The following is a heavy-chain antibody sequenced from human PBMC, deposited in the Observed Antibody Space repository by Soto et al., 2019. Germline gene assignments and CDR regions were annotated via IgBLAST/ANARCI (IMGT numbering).Heavy chain of an antibody. CDR1: GGAFKSYS. Sequence: GASVKVCWEASGGAFKSYSSSWVRQAPGKGLELMGGIIPIFGTANYAQKFQGRGTITADESTSTAYMELSSLRSEDTAVYYCASLDRPQGDIVLMVYSLRYYYYGMDVWGQGTTVTVSS. V-gene: IGHV1-69*13. J-gene: IGHJ6*02. D-gene: IGHD2-8*01. CDR2: IIPIFGTA. CDR3: ASLDRPQGDIVLMVYSLRYYYYGMDV.